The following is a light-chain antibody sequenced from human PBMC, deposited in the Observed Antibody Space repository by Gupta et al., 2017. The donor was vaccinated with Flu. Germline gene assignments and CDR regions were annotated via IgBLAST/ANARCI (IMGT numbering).Light chain of an antibody. J-gene: IGLJ3*02. CDR3: QSADTVWV. V-gene: IGLV3-25*03. Sequence: ITCSGDALSKQYAYWYQQKPGQAPVLVIYKDSERPSGIPERFYGSNSGTTATLTISGVQAEDEGDYYCQSADTVWVFGGGTKLTVL. CDR1: ALSKQY. CDR2: KDS.